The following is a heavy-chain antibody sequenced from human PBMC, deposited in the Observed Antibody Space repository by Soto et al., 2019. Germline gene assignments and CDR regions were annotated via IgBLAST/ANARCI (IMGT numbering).Heavy chain of an antibody. D-gene: IGHD2-15*01. CDR1: GFTFSSYA. CDR2: ISGSGGST. J-gene: IGHJ6*02. CDR3: AKASDIVVVSQGFPADASDV. V-gene: IGHV3-23*01. Sequence: EVQLLESGGGLVQPGGSLRLSCAASGFTFSSYAMSWVRQAPGKGLEWVSAISGSGGSTYYADSVKGRFTISRDNYKNTLYLQMNSMRAEDTAVYYCAKASDIVVVSQGFPADASDVWGQGTTVTVSS.